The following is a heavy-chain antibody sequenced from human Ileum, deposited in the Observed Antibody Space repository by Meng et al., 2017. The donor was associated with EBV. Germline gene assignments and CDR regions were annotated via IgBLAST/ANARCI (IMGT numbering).Heavy chain of an antibody. CDR2: IHHTEST. Sequence: QVQLQESGPGLVKPSGXXSLTFXGSGGSISSSNWWSWVRQAPGKGLEWIGEIHHTESTNYNPSLKSRVTISVDKSKNQFSLKLSSVTAADTAVYYCARESYSDSSGYYSLDYWGQGSLVTVSS. CDR3: ARESYSDSSGYYSLDY. CDR1: GGSISSSNW. D-gene: IGHD3-22*01. J-gene: IGHJ4*02. V-gene: IGHV4-4*02.